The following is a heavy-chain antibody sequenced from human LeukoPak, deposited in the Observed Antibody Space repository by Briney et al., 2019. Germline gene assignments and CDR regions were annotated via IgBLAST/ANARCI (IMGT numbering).Heavy chain of an antibody. Sequence: PSETLSLTCAVYGGSFSGYYWNCFRQHPGKGLEWIGYIYFSGSTYQNPSLKSRVTISVDTSKNQFSLKLSSVTAADTAVYYCARVLSSAGEDWGRFDYWGQGTLVTVSS. CDR2: IYFSGST. V-gene: IGHV4-31*11. CDR3: ARVLSSAGEDWGRFDY. D-gene: IGHD6-13*01. J-gene: IGHJ4*02. CDR1: GGSFSGYY.